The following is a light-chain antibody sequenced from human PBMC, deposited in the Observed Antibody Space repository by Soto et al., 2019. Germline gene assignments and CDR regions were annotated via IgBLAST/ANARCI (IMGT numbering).Light chain of an antibody. Sequence: EIVMTQSPDTLSVSPGERATLSCRASQSVSSNLAWYQHKPGQAPRLLMYGASTRATGVPARFSGSGSGTDFTLTISSLQSEDFAVYYCQQYTDWPLTFGKATRVEIK. CDR2: GAS. CDR1: QSVSSN. J-gene: IGKJ1*01. CDR3: QQYTDWPLT. V-gene: IGKV3-15*01.